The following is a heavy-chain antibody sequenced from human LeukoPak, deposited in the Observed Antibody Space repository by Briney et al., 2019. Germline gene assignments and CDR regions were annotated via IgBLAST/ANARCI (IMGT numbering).Heavy chain of an antibody. D-gene: IGHD2-8*02. V-gene: IGHV4-39*01. CDR2: IYYSENT. CDR3: APGSTGGSRGSWFDP. Sequence: SETLSFTCTVSGGSISSSSYYWGWIRQAPGKGPEWIGSIYYSENTYYNPALKSRVTISVDTSKNQFSLKLSSVTAADTAVYYCAPGSTGGSRGSWFDPWGQGTLVTVSS. J-gene: IGHJ5*02. CDR1: GGSISSSSYY.